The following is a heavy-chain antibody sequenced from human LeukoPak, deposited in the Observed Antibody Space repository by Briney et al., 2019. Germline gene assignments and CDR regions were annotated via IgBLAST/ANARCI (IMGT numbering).Heavy chain of an antibody. CDR1: GFTFSDYH. J-gene: IGHJ4*02. D-gene: IGHD2-15*01. CDR2: ISSSSNYI. V-gene: IGHV3-21*01. CDR3: ARSECSGGSCYHDY. Sequence: GGSLRLSCAASGFTFSDYHMNWVRQAPGKGLEWVSSISSSSNYIYYADSVKGRFTISRDNAKNSVDLQMNSLRAEDTAVYYCARSECSGGSCYHDYWGQGTLVTVSS.